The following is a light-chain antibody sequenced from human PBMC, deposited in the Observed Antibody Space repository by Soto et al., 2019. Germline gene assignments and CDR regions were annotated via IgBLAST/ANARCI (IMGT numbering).Light chain of an antibody. V-gene: IGKV3-11*01. Sequence: LPRYPPTLSLSPGEPPTLSSRASPGVRSYLAGYQQKPGQAPRLLIYVESTRATGIPARFSGSGSETDFTLTISSLEPEDFAVYYCQQRSDWPLTFGGGTKVEFK. J-gene: IGKJ4*01. CDR3: QQRSDWPLT. CDR1: PGVRSY. CDR2: VES.